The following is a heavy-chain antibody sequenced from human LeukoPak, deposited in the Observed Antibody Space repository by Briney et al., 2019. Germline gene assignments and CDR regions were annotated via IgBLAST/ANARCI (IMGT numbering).Heavy chain of an antibody. D-gene: IGHD1-26*01. Sequence: GESLKISCKGSGYSFTSYWTSWVRQMPGKGLEWMGRIDPSDSYTNYSPSFQGHVTISADKSISTAYLQWSSLKASDTAMYYCARHGAGELAEYWFHPWGQGTLVTVSS. CDR1: GYSFTSYW. CDR3: ARHGAGELAEYWFHP. CDR2: IDPSDSYT. V-gene: IGHV5-10-1*01. J-gene: IGHJ5*02.